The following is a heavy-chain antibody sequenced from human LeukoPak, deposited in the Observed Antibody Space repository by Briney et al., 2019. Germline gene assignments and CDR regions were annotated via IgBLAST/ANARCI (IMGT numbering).Heavy chain of an antibody. J-gene: IGHJ3*02. CDR3: ASTIAVAGIDAFDI. V-gene: IGHV3-21*01. Sequence: GGSLRLSCAASGFTFSSYSMNWVRQAPGKGLEWVSSISSSSSYIYSADSVKGRFTISRYNAKNSLYLQMNSLRAQDTAVYYCASTIAVAGIDAFDIWGQGTMVTVSS. CDR2: ISSSSSYI. D-gene: IGHD6-19*01. CDR1: GFTFSSYS.